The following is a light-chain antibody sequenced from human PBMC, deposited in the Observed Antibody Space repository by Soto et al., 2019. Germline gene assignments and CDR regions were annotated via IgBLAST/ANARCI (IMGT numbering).Light chain of an antibody. J-gene: IGKJ1*01. CDR3: QQRSNWPT. V-gene: IGKV3-11*01. CDR2: DAS. Sequence: EILLTQSPATLSLSPGGRATLSCRASQSVSSYLAWYQQKPGQAPRLLIYDASNRATGIPARFSGSGSGTDFTLTISSLEPEDFAVYYCQQRSNWPTFGQGTKV. CDR1: QSVSSY.